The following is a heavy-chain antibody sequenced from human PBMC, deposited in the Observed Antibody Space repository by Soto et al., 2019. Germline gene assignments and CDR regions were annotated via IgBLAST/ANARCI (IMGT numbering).Heavy chain of an antibody. J-gene: IGHJ4*02. Sequence: QVQLQQWGAGLLKPSETMSLTCAVYGGSFSGYYWSWIRQPPGKGLEWIGEINHSGSTNYNPSLTSRVIISVDTSKNQCSLKLSSVTAADTAVYYCARAGYSGYDVDYWGQGTLVTVSS. CDR1: GGSFSGYY. V-gene: IGHV4-34*01. CDR2: INHSGST. D-gene: IGHD5-12*01. CDR3: ARAGYSGYDVDY.